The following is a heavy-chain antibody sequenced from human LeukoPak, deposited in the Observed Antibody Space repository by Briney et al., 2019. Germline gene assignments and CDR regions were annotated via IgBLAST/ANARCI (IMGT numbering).Heavy chain of an antibody. J-gene: IGHJ6*02. CDR2: IYYSGST. CDR1: GGSISSYY. D-gene: IGHD7-27*01. CDR3: ARLNDKDWGSLVHYGMDV. V-gene: IGHV4-59*08. Sequence: SETLSLTCTVSGGSISSYYWSWIRQPPGKRLEWIGYIYYSGSTNYNPSLKSRVTISVDTSKNQFSLKLSSVTAADTAVYYCARLNDKDWGSLVHYGMDVWGQGTTVTVSS.